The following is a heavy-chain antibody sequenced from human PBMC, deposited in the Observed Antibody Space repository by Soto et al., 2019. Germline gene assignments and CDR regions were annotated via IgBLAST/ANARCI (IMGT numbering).Heavy chain of an antibody. J-gene: IGHJ6*02. D-gene: IGHD3-9*01. V-gene: IGHV4-34*01. CDR1: GGSFSGYY. CDR3: ATHDILTGYRYYYYGMDV. CDR2: INHSGST. Sequence: PSATLSLTCAVYGGSFSGYYWSWIRQPPGKGLEWIGEINHSGSTNYNPSLKSRVTISVDTSKNQFSLKLSSVTAADTTVYYCATHDILTGYRYYYYGMDVWGQGTTVTV.